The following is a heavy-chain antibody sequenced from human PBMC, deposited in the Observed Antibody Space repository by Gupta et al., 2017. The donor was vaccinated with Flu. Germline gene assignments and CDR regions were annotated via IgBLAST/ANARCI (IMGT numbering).Heavy chain of an antibody. V-gene: IGHV4-31*02. J-gene: IGHJ6*03. CDR2: IYYSGST. CDR3: ARSEHCSSTSCKFYYYYYMDV. Sequence: LGWIGYIYYSGSTYYNPSLKSRVTISVDTSKNQFSLKLSSVTAADTAMYYCARSEHCSSTSCKFYYYYYMDVWGKGTTVTVSS. D-gene: IGHD2-2*01.